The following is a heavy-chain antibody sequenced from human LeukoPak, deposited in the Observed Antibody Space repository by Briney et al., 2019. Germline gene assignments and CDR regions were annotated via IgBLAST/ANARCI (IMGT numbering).Heavy chain of an antibody. V-gene: IGHV3-30*03. D-gene: IGHD3-3*01. J-gene: IGHJ4*02. CDR2: ISYDGSNK. Sequence: GRSLRLSCAASGFTFSSYGMHWVRQAPGKGLEWVAVISYDGSNKYYADSVKGRFTISRDNAKNSLYLQMNSLRAEDTAVYYCARDSKNDFWSGYHEGYFDYWGQGTLVTVSS. CDR3: ARDSKNDFWSGYHEGYFDY. CDR1: GFTFSSYG.